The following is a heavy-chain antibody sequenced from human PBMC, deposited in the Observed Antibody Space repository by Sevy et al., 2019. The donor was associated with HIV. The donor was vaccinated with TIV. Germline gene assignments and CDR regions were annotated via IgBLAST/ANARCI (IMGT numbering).Heavy chain of an antibody. J-gene: IGHJ6*02. Sequence: GGSLRLSCAASGFTFNNYGMHWVRQAPGKGLEWVAVISFDGSYKYYTDSVKGRFTIARDNSKNTLYMQMNSLRAEDTAVYYCAKDQVTMSRRGYGMDVWGQGTTVTVSS. D-gene: IGHD3-22*01. V-gene: IGHV3-30*18. CDR2: ISFDGSYK. CDR3: AKDQVTMSRRGYGMDV. CDR1: GFTFNNYG.